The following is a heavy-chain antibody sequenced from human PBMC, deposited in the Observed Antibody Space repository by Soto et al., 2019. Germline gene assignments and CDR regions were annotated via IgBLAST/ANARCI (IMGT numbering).Heavy chain of an antibody. CDR1: GYTFTSYY. D-gene: IGHD3-9*01. V-gene: IGHV1-46*01. Sequence: QVQLVQSGAEVKKPGASVKVSCKASGYTFTSYYMHWVRQAPGQGLEWMGIINPSGGSTSYAQKFQGSVTMTRDTSTSTVYMELSSLRSEDTAVYYCATALPYYDILTGPFDYWGQGTLVTVSS. CDR2: INPSGGST. J-gene: IGHJ4*02. CDR3: ATALPYYDILTGPFDY.